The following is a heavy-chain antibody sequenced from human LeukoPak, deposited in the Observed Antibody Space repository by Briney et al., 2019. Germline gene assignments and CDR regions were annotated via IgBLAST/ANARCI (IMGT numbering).Heavy chain of an antibody. CDR2: IFHSGST. V-gene: IGHV4-4*02. CDR1: GGSISSGNW. Sequence: PSETLSLTCAVSGGSISSGNWWTWVRQPPGKGLEWIGEIFHSGSTNYNPSLESRVTISLDKSNNQFSLKLTSVTAADTAIYYCARLTTGTTGWGQGTLVTVSS. CDR3: ARLTTGTTG. D-gene: IGHD1-1*01. J-gene: IGHJ4*02.